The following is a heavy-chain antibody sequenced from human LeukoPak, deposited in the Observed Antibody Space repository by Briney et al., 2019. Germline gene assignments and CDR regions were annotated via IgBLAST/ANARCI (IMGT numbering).Heavy chain of an antibody. J-gene: IGHJ4*02. Sequence: ASVKVSCKASGYTFTSYGISWVRQAPGQGLEWMGWIGAYNGNTNYAQKLQGRVTMTTDTSTSTAYMELRSLRSDDTAVYYCAREPGYCSSTSCYRCFDYWGQGTLVTVSS. CDR1: GYTFTSYG. D-gene: IGHD2-2*01. CDR3: AREPGYCSSTSCYRCFDY. V-gene: IGHV1-18*04. CDR2: IGAYNGNT.